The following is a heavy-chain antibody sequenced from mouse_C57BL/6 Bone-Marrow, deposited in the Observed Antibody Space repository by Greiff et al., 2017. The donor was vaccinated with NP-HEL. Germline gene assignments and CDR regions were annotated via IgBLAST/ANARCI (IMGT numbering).Heavy chain of an antibody. CDR2: ISSGSSTI. CDR1: GFTFSDYG. Sequence: EVQLVESGGGLVKPGGSLKLSCAASGFTFSDYGMHWVRQAPEKGLEWVAYISSGSSTIYYADTVKGRLPISRDNAKNTLFLQMTSLRSEDTAMYYCASKDWDDYWGQGTTLTVSS. J-gene: IGHJ2*01. V-gene: IGHV5-17*01. CDR3: ASKDWDDY. D-gene: IGHD4-1*01.